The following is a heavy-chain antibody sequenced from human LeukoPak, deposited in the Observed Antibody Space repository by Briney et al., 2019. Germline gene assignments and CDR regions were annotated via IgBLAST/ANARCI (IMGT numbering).Heavy chain of an antibody. Sequence: PGGSLRLSCVASGFTFSNYAMNWVRQAPGKGLEWVSGISGSGVGTYYKDSVKGRFTISRDNSKDTLYLQMNSLRAEDTAVYYCAKRAMWDLYWYFDLWGRGTLVTVSS. CDR3: AKRAMWDLYWYFDL. J-gene: IGHJ2*01. CDR2: ISGSGVGT. D-gene: IGHD1-26*01. V-gene: IGHV3-23*01. CDR1: GFTFSNYA.